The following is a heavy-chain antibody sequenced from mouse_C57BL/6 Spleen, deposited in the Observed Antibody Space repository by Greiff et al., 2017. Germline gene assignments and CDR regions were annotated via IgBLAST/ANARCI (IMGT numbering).Heavy chain of an antibody. CDR1: GYSITSGYY. D-gene: IGHD1-1*01. CDR2: ISYDGSN. Sequence: ESGPGLVKPSQSLSLTCSVTGYSITSGYYWNWIRQFPGNKLEWMGYISYDGSNNYNPSLKNRISITRDTSKNQFFLKLNSVTTEDTATYYCARGGYGSSDWFAYWGQGTLVTVSA. V-gene: IGHV3-6*01. CDR3: ARGGYGSSDWFAY. J-gene: IGHJ3*01.